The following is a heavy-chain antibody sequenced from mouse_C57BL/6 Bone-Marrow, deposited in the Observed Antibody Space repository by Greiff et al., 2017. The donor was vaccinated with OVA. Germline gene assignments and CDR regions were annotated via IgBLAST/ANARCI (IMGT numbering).Heavy chain of an antibody. CDR1: GFSLTSYA. CDR2: IWTGGGT. CDR3: ARNWGTTVVADYFDY. J-gene: IGHJ2*01. V-gene: IGHV2-9-1*01. Sequence: VKVVESGPGLVAPSQSLSITCTVSGFSLTSYAISWVRQPPGKGLEWLGVIWTGGGTNYNSALKSRLSISKANSKRQVSLKMHNLQTNDPARYYCARNWGTTVVADYFDYWGQGTTVTVSA. D-gene: IGHD1-1*01.